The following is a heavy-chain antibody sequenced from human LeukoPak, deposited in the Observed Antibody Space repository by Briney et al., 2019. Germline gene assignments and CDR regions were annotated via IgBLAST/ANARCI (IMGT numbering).Heavy chain of an antibody. J-gene: IGHJ6*02. Sequence: ASVKVSCKASGYIFSSYDMHWVRQAPGQGLEWMGIINPSGGSRSYAQKFQGRVTMTRDTSTSTVYMELSSLRSEDTAVYYCARPIAADGRYYYGMDVWGQGTTVTVSS. CDR2: INPSGGSR. D-gene: IGHD6-13*01. CDR1: GYIFSSYD. V-gene: IGHV1-46*01. CDR3: ARPIAADGRYYYGMDV.